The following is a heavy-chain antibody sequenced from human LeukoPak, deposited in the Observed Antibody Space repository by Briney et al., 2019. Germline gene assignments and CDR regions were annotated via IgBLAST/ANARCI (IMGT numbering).Heavy chain of an antibody. CDR1: GYTFTGYY. D-gene: IGHD3-9*01. CDR2: INPNSGGT. J-gene: IGHJ3*02. CDR3: ARDPRDYDILTGYFHDAFDI. Sequence: GASVKVSCKASGYTFTGYYMHWVRQAPGQGLEWMGWINPNSGGTNYAQKFQGRVTMTRDTSISTAYMELSRLRSDDTAVYYCARDPRDYDILTGYFHDAFDIWGQGTMVTVSS. V-gene: IGHV1-2*02.